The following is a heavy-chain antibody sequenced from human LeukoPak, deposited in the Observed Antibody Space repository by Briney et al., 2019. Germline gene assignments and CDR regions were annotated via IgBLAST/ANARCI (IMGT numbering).Heavy chain of an antibody. CDR1: GYSISSGYY. D-gene: IGHD6-13*01. CDR3: ARVEVWRQQLVLGLFDY. V-gene: IGHV4-38-2*02. CDR2: IYHSGST. J-gene: IGHJ4*02. Sequence: TSETLSLTCTVSGYSISSGYYWGWIRQPPGQGLEWIGSIYHSGSTYYNPSLKSRVTISVDTSKNQFSLKLSSVTAADTAVYYCARVEVWRQQLVLGLFDYWGQGTLVTVSS.